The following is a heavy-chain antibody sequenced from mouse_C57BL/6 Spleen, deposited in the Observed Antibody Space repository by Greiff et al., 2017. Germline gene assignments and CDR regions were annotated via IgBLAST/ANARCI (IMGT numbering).Heavy chain of an antibody. CDR3: ASYYYGSSYVFDY. CDR1: GYTFTSYW. CDR2: IYPGSGST. D-gene: IGHD1-1*01. Sequence: QVQLQQPGAELVKPGASVKMSCKASGYTFTSYWITWVKQRPGQGLAWIGDIYPGSGSTNYNEKFKSKATLTVDTSSSTAYLQLSSLTSEDSAVYDWASYYYGSSYVFDYWGQGTTLTVSS. J-gene: IGHJ2*01. V-gene: IGHV1-55*01.